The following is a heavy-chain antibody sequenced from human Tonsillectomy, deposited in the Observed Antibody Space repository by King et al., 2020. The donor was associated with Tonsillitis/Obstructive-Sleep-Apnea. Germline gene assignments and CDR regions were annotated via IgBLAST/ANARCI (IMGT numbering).Heavy chain of an antibody. Sequence: VQLQESGPGLVKPSETLSLTCTVSGGSISTYYWCWIRQPPGKGLEWIGYIHSSWSTNYNPSLKSRVTISVDTPKNQFSLKLSSVTAAVTAVYYCASAIGYCSGGSCYWYFELWGRGTLVTVSS. J-gene: IGHJ2*01. CDR1: GGSISTYY. D-gene: IGHD2-15*01. CDR2: IHSSWST. CDR3: ASAIGYCSGGSCYWYFEL. V-gene: IGHV4-59*01.